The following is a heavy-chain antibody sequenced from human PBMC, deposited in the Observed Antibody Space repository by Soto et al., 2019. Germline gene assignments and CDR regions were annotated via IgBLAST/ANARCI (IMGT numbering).Heavy chain of an antibody. CDR1: GYTFTSNG. J-gene: IGHJ4*02. CDR2: ISAYNGNT. D-gene: IGHD3-9*01. V-gene: IGHV1-18*04. CDR3: ARDHRVADILIHPRPFGY. Sequence: ASVKVSCKASGYTFTSNGISWVRQAPGQGLEWMGWISAYNGNTDYAQKLQGRVTMTTDTSTSTAYMELRSLRSDDTAVYYCARDHRVADILIHPRPFGYWGQGTLVTVSS.